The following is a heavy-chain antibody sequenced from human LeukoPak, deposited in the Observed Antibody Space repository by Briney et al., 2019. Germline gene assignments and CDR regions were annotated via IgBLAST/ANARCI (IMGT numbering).Heavy chain of an antibody. CDR3: ARGRSGSYFDS. D-gene: IGHD1-26*01. J-gene: IGHJ4*02. Sequence: GGSLRLSCAASGFTFRSYDMHWVRHATGKGLEWVSAISTTGDTYYPGSVKGRFTISRENAKSSLYLQMNSLRAEDTAVYYCARGRSGSYFDSWGQGTLVAVSS. CDR1: GFTFRSYD. V-gene: IGHV3-13*04. CDR2: ISTTGDT.